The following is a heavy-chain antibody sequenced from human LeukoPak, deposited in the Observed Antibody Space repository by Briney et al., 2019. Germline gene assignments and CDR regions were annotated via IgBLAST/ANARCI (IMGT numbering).Heavy chain of an antibody. J-gene: IGHJ4*02. CDR2: ISGSGDST. CDR1: GITFRNFA. CDR3: AKDHWFEFDY. Sequence: GGSLRLSCAASGITFRNFAMNWVRQAPGMGLVWVSAISGSGDSTYYADSVRGRFTISRDNSKNTLYLQMDRLRAEDTAIYYCAKDHWFEFDYWGQGTRVTVSS. V-gene: IGHV3-23*01. D-gene: IGHD3-10*01.